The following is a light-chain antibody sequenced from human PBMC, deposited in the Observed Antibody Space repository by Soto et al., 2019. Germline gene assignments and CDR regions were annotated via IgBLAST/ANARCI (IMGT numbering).Light chain of an antibody. Sequence: DIQLTQSPAFLSSSLGDRVTITCRASQGLSYFLAWYQQKPGKAPTLLIYAASTLQSGVPSRFSGSGSGTEFTLTISSLEPEDFATYQCHQFKSYPFTFGLGTKVEIK. J-gene: IGKJ4*01. CDR1: QGLSYF. CDR3: HQFKSYPFT. V-gene: IGKV1-9*01. CDR2: AAS.